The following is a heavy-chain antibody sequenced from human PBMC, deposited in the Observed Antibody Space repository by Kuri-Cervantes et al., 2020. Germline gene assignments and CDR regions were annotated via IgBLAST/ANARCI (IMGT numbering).Heavy chain of an antibody. CDR3: AKDRGYSYGYGFDY. CDR2: ISWNSGRI. CDR1: GFTFDDYA. V-gene: IGHV3-9*01. D-gene: IGHD5-18*01. J-gene: IGHJ4*02. Sequence: SLKISCAASGFTFDDYAMHWVRQAPGKGLEWVSGISWNSGRIGYADPVKGRFTISRDNAKNSLYLQMNSLRAEDTALYYCAKDRGYSYGYGFDYWGQGTLVTVSS.